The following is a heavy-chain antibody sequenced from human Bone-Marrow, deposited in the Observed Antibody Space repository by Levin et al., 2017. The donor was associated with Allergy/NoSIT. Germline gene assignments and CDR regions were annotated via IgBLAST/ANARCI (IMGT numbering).Heavy chain of an antibody. J-gene: IGHJ4*02. V-gene: IGHV1-46*03. CDR2: INPSGGST. CDR1: GYIVTDYY. CDR3: TRDHRGGSSGPYYFDY. Sequence: ASVKVSCKASGYIVTDYYLHWVRQAPGQGLEWMGIINPSGGSTIYAQRFQGRATLTRDTSTNTVYMEISSLTSDDTAVYYCTRDHRGGSSGPYYFDYWGQGTLVTVSS. D-gene: IGHD6-13*01.